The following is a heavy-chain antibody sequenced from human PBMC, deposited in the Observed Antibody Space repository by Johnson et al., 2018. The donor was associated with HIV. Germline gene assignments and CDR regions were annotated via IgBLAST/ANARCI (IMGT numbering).Heavy chain of an antibody. J-gene: IGHJ3*02. Sequence: VQLVESGGGLVKPGGSLRLSCAVSTFTFSDYYMRWIRQAPGKGLEWVGRIRSKTDGGTTDYAAPVKGRFTISRDDSKNTLYLQMNGLKTEDTAVYFCTTSTGGWGDCDIWGQGTMVTVSS. CDR3: TTSTGGWGDCDI. CDR2: IRSKTDGGTT. CDR1: TFTFSDYY. V-gene: IGHV3-15*01. D-gene: IGHD2-21*01.